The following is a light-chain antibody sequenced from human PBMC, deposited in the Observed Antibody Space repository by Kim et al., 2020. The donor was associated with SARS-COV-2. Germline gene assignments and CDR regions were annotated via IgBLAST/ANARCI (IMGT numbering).Light chain of an antibody. CDR3: QQSNGDPRT. CDR2: GAS. J-gene: IGKJ1*01. V-gene: IGKV1-39*01. CDR1: ESISNY. Sequence: DIQLTQSPSSLSASIGDRVTITCRASESISNYLNWYQQNPGRAPNLLIYGASTLHSGVPSRFSGSGSGTDFTLTINSLQPEDFASYFCQQSNGDPRTFGQGTKVDIK.